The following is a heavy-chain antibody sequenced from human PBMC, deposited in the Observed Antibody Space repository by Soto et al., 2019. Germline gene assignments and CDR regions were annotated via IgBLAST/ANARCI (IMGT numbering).Heavy chain of an antibody. Sequence: PGRSQRHSCAAAGVTFRSLAMHWIRQAPGKGLEWVSTISSNSAYIYYTDALRGRFTISRDNAKNSLHLQMNSLRAEDTAVYYCTRDASRDSSARGWFDPWGPGTLVTVSS. CDR3: TRDASRDSSARGWFDP. CDR1: GVTFRSLA. D-gene: IGHD6-13*01. V-gene: IGHV3-21*01. CDR2: ISSNSAYI. J-gene: IGHJ5*02.